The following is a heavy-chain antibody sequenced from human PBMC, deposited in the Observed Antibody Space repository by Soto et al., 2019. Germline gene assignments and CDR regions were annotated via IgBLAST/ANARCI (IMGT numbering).Heavy chain of an antibody. V-gene: IGHV3-15*01. CDR1: GFTFSNAW. J-gene: IGHJ4*02. CDR3: TTDAPYGGGDCSHPCDY. Sequence: EVQLVESGGGLVKPGGSLRLSCAASGFTFSNAWMSWVRQAPGKGLEWVGRIKSKTGGGTTAYAAPVKGRFTISRDDSKNTLYLQMNSMKTEDTVVYYCTTDAPYGGGDCSHPCDYWGQGTLVTVSS. D-gene: IGHD2-21*02. CDR2: IKSKTGGGTT.